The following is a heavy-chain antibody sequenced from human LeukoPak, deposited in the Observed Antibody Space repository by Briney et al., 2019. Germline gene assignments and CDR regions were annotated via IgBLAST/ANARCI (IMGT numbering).Heavy chain of an antibody. CDR2: MSSSRNTI. J-gene: IGHJ4*02. CDR3: VRVYDGAYHRDH. D-gene: IGHD5/OR15-5a*01. V-gene: IGHV3-48*02. Sequence: GGSLRLSCAASGFIISHYGMNWVRQAPGKGLEWLSYMSSSRNTIYYADSVKGRFTISRDDGNNSLSLQMSSLRDEDTAIYYCVRVYDGAYHRDHWGQGTLVTVSS. CDR1: GFIISHYG.